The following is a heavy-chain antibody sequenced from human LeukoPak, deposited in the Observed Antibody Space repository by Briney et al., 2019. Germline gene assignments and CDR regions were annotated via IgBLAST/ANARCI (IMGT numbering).Heavy chain of an antibody. Sequence: ASVEVSCKASGYTFINYGINWVRQAPGQGLEWMGWISAYNGNTNYAQSLQGRVTMTTDTSTSTVYMEMRSLTSDDTAVYYCARDLDQYNGRFGGFGHDFWGQGTLVTVSS. J-gene: IGHJ4*02. D-gene: IGHD3-10*01. CDR3: ARDLDQYNGRFGGFGHDF. CDR2: ISAYNGNT. V-gene: IGHV1-18*01. CDR1: GYTFINYG.